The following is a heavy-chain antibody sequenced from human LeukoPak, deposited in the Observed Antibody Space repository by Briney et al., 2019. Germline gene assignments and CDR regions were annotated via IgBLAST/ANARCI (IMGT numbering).Heavy chain of an antibody. CDR1: GGSISGYY. D-gene: IGHD1-7*01. CDR3: ARLITGTTTAFDI. Sequence: SETLSLTCSVSGGSISGYYWTWIRQPAGKGVEWIGRVYTSGSTHYNPSLKTRLTMSVDTSKNQFSLKLSSVTAAHTAVYYCARLITGTTTAFDIWGQGTMVTVSS. J-gene: IGHJ3*02. CDR2: VYTSGST. V-gene: IGHV4-4*07.